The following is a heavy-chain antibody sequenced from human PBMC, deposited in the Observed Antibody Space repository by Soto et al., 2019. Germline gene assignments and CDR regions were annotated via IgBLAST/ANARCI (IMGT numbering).Heavy chain of an antibody. V-gene: IGHV1-46*01. CDR2: INPSGGST. CDR1: GYTFTSYY. Sequence: ASVKVSCKASGYTFTSYYMHWVRQAPGQGLEWMGIINPSGGSTSYAQKFQGRVTMTRDTSTSTVYMELSSLRSEDTAVYYCARDNIVVVPAAYRDNWFDPWGQGTLVTVSS. D-gene: IGHD2-2*01. CDR3: ARDNIVVVPAAYRDNWFDP. J-gene: IGHJ5*02.